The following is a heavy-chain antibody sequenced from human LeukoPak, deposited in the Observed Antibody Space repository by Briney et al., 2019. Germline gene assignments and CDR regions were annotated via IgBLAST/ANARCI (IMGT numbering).Heavy chain of an antibody. CDR1: GGSISSGGYY. CDR3: ARVNFGLDGYGDYVFDY. V-gene: IGHV4-31*03. D-gene: IGHD4-17*01. J-gene: IGHJ4*02. CDR2: IYYSGST. Sequence: SETLSLTCTVSGGSISSGGYYWSWIRQHPGKGLEWIGYIYYSGSTYYNPSLKSRVTISVDTSKNQFSLKLSSVTAADTAVYYCARVNFGLDGYGDYVFDYWGQGTLVTVSS.